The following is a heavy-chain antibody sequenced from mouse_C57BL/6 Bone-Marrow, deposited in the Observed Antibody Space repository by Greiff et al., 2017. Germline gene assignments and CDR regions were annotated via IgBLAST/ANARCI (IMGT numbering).Heavy chain of an antibody. Sequence: VQLQQPGAELVMPGASVKLSCKASGYTFTSYWMHWVKQRPGQGLEWIGELDPSDSYTNYNQKFKGKSTLTVDQSSSTADMQLSSLTSEDSAVDYCARGGGNWYVDVWGTGTTVTVSS. CDR1: GYTFTSYW. CDR3: ARGGGNWYVDV. CDR2: LDPSDSYT. J-gene: IGHJ1*03. V-gene: IGHV1-69*01.